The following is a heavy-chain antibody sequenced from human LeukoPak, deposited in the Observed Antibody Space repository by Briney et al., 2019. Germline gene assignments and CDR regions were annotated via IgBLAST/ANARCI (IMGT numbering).Heavy chain of an antibody. Sequence: SETLSLTCTVSGGSISNYYWTWIRQPAGRGLEWIGRIYTSGRTSYTPSLKSRVTMSVDTSKSQFSLRLTSVTAADTAVYYCARGDYYDSNNYSPHAFDIWGQGTMVTVSS. J-gene: IGHJ3*02. D-gene: IGHD3-22*01. V-gene: IGHV4-4*07. CDR2: IYTSGRT. CDR3: ARGDYYDSNNYSPHAFDI. CDR1: GGSISNYY.